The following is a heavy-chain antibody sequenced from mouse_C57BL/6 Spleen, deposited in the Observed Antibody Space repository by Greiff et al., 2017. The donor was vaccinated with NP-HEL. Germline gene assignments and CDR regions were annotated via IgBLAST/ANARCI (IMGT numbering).Heavy chain of an antibody. J-gene: IGHJ1*03. CDR2: IDPANGNT. Sequence: EVQGVESVAELVRPGASVKLSCTASGFNIKNTYMHWVKQRPEQGLEWIGRIDPANGNTKYAPKFQGKATITADTSSNTAYLQLSSLTSEDTAIYYCAITTVVARYFDVWGTGTTVTVSS. V-gene: IGHV14-3*01. CDR1: GFNIKNTY. D-gene: IGHD1-1*01. CDR3: AITTVVARYFDV.